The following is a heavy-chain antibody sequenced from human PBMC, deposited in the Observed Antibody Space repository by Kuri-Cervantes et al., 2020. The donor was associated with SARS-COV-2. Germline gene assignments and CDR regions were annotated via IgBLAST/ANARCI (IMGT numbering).Heavy chain of an antibody. CDR3: ARHATYYYDSSGYYV. V-gene: IGHV5-51*01. Sequence: GESLKISCKGSGYSFTSYWIGWVRQMPGKGLEWMGIIYPGDPDTRYSPSFQGQVTISADKSISTAYLQWSSLKASDTAMYYCARHATYYYDSSGYYVWGQGTLVTVSS. CDR1: GYSFTSYW. D-gene: IGHD3-22*01. CDR2: IYPGDPDT. J-gene: IGHJ4*02.